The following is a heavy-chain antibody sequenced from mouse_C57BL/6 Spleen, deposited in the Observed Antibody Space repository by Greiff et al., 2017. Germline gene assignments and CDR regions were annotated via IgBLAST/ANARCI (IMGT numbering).Heavy chain of an antibody. V-gene: IGHV1-82*01. J-gene: IGHJ4*01. CDR2: IYPGDGDP. D-gene: IGHD1-3*01. CDR3: ARAELGAMDY. Sequence: QVQLQQSGPELVKPGASVKISCKASGYAFSSSWMHWVKQRPGKGLEWIGRIYPGDGDPNYNGKFKGKATLTADKSSSTAYMQLSSLTSEDSAVYFCARAELGAMDYWGQGTSVTVSS. CDR1: GYAFSSSW.